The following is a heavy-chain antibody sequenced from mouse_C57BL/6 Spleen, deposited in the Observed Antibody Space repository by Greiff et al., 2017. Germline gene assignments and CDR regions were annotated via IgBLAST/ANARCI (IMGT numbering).Heavy chain of an antibody. J-gene: IGHJ4*01. D-gene: IGHD1-1*01. CDR3: ARSYYGSSLYAMDY. CDR2: INPSTGGT. V-gene: IGHV1-42*01. Sequence: EVKLMESGPELVKPGASVKISCKASGYSFTGYYMNWVKQSPEKSLEWIGEINPSTGGTTYNQKFKAKATLTVDKSSSTAYMQLKSLTSEDSAVYYCARSYYGSSLYAMDYWGQGTSVTVSS. CDR1: GYSFTGYY.